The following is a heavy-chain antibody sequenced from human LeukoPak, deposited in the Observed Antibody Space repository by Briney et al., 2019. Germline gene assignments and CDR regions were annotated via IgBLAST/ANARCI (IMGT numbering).Heavy chain of an antibody. CDR2: INPNGGST. V-gene: IGHV1-46*01. CDR1: GYTFTSYY. J-gene: IGHJ4*02. Sequence: ASVKVSCKASGYTFTSYYMHWVRQAPGQGLEWMGIINPNGGSTSYAQKFQGRVTMTRDTSTSTVYMELSSLRSEDTAVYYCARRDTAMVLDYWGQGTLVTVSS. D-gene: IGHD5-18*01. CDR3: ARRDTAMVLDY.